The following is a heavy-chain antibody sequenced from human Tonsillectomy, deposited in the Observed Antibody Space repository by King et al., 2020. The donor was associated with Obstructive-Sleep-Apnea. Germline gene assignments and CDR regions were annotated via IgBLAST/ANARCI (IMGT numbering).Heavy chain of an antibody. CDR1: GDSIRSGLYY. Sequence: QLQESGPGLVKPSETLSLTCTVSGDSIRSGLYYWGWIRQPPGKGLEWIGSIYFSGSTYYNPSRKSRVTLSVDTSKNPFSLRLRSVTAADTAVYYCAGHLAEAIPKHDYYCDYWGQGALVTVSS. V-gene: IGHV4-39*01. J-gene: IGHJ4*02. CDR2: IYFSGST. D-gene: IGHD3-3*01. CDR3: AGHLAEAIPKHDYYCDY.